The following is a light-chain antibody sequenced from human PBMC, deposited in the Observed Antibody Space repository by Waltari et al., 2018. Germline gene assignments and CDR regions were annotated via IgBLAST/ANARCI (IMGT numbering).Light chain of an antibody. Sequence: QSALTQPPSVSGSPGQSITISCTGTSSDIGRYTFLSWYQQHPGKAPSLLIYQDTKRPSGASDRFSGSKSGNTASLTISGLQTEDEADYYCCSYAGSTTLVKFGGGTKLTVL. CDR3: CSYAGSTTLVK. J-gene: IGLJ2*01. V-gene: IGLV2-23*01. CDR1: SSDIGRYTF. CDR2: QDT.